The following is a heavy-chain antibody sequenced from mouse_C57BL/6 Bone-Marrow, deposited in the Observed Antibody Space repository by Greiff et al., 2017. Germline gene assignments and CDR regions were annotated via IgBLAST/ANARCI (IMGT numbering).Heavy chain of an antibody. D-gene: IGHD2-4*01. CDR1: GYTFTDYY. J-gene: IGHJ4*01. V-gene: IGHV1-26*01. CDR2: INPNNGGT. Sequence: EVQLQQSGPELVKPGASVKISCKASGYTFTDYYMNWVKQSHGKSLEWIGDINPNNGGTSYNQKFKGKATLTVDKSSSTAYMELRSLTSEDSAVYYCVGGYHYPYWGQGTSVTVSS. CDR3: VGGYHYPY.